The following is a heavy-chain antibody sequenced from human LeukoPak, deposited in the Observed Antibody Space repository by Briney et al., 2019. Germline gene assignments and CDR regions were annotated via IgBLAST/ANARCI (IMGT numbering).Heavy chain of an antibody. V-gene: IGHV4-4*02. J-gene: IGHJ4*02. D-gene: IGHD1-26*01. CDR1: GGSVTSTNW. CDR2: VHLDGRT. Sequence: SETLSLTCGVSGGSVTSTNWWTWVRQPPGKGLEWIGEVHLDGRTNYNPSLKSRLTMSVDLSENHVSLKLTSVTAADTAVYYCARGRKWEPRDFDYWGQGALVTVSS. CDR3: ARGRKWEPRDFDY.